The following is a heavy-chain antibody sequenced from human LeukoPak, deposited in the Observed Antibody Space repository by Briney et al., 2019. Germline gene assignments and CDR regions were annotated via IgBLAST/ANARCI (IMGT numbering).Heavy chain of an antibody. D-gene: IGHD6-13*01. Sequence: GGSPRLSCAASGFTFSNAWMSWVRQAPGKGLEWVGRIKSKTDGGTTDYAAPVKGRFTISRDDSKNTLYLQMNSLKTEDTAVYYCTTGERISWSDVFDYWGQGTLVTVSS. CDR2: IKSKTDGGTT. CDR1: GFTFSNAW. J-gene: IGHJ4*02. CDR3: TTGERISWSDVFDY. V-gene: IGHV3-15*01.